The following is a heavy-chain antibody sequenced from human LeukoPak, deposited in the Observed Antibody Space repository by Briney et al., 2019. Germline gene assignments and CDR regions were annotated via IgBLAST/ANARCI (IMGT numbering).Heavy chain of an antibody. Sequence: PGGSLRLSCAASGFTFSTYAMSWVRQAPGKGLKWVSGISGSGGSTYYEDSVKGRFTISRDNSKKTLSLQMNSLRAEDTAVYYCAKDYLGSSWTFDYWGQGTLVTVSS. J-gene: IGHJ4*02. V-gene: IGHV3-23*01. CDR3: AKDYLGSSWTFDY. D-gene: IGHD6-13*01. CDR2: ISGSGGST. CDR1: GFTFSTYA.